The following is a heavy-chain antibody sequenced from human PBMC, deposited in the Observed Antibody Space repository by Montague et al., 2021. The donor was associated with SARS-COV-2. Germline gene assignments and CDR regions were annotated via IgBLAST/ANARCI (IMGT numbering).Heavy chain of an antibody. CDR1: GVSFSDDF. D-gene: IGHD3-16*01. V-gene: IGHV4-34*01. Sequence: SETLSLTCGVYGVSFSDDFWTWIRQSPEKGLEWIGEISLSGSTNYNPSHTNRVTISLDTSRKQFSLNLNSVTAADTAIYYCARDFERGGNFDYWGQGILVTVSS. CDR2: ISLSGST. J-gene: IGHJ4*02. CDR3: ARDFERGGNFDY.